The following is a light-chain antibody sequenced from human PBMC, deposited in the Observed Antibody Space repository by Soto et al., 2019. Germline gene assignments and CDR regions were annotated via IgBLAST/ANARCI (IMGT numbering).Light chain of an antibody. V-gene: IGLV2-14*01. CDR1: SSDVGDYNY. Sequence: QSALTQPASVSGSPGQSITISCTGTSSDVGDYNYVSWYQQHPGKAPKHMIYDVSNRPSGVSNRFSGSKSVNTASLTVSGLQSEDEADYYCSSYTSSSTLVFCGGTKLTVL. J-gene: IGLJ2*01. CDR2: DVS. CDR3: SSYTSSSTLV.